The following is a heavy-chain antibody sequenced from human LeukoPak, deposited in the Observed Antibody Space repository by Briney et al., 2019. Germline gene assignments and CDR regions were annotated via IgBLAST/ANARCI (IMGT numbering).Heavy chain of an antibody. D-gene: IGHD3-22*01. V-gene: IGHV3-15*01. Sequence: GGFLRLSCAASGFTFSNAWMSWVRQAPGKGLEWVGRIKSKTDGGTTDYAAPVKGRFTISRDDSKNTLYLQMNSLKTEDTAVYYCITSYFDSSGYRDWGQGTLVTVSS. J-gene: IGHJ4*02. CDR3: ITSYFDSSGYRD. CDR2: IKSKTDGGTT. CDR1: GFTFSNAW.